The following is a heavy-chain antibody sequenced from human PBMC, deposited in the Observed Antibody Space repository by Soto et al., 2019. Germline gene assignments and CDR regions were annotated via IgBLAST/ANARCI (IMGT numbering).Heavy chain of an antibody. Sequence: QVQLVESGGGVVQPGRSLRLSCAASGFTFSSYAMHWVRQAPGKGLEWVAVISYDGSNKYYADSVKGRFTISRDNSKNTLYLQMNSLRAEDTAVYYCARPIPNSITMIVVVREEGDAFDIWGQGTMVTVSS. CDR2: ISYDGSNK. J-gene: IGHJ3*02. D-gene: IGHD3-22*01. CDR1: GFTFSSYA. CDR3: ARPIPNSITMIVVVREEGDAFDI. V-gene: IGHV3-30-3*01.